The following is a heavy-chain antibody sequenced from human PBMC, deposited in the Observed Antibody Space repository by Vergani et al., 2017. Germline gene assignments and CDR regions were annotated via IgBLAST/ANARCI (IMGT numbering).Heavy chain of an antibody. CDR2: ISYDGSNK. J-gene: IGHJ6*02. CDR3: ARDMIYDSSGYYYYYGMDV. D-gene: IGHD3-22*01. V-gene: IGHV3-30-3*01. Sequence: QVQLVESGGGVVQPGRSLRLSCAASGFTFSSYAMHWVRQAPGKGLKWVAVISYDGSNKYYANSVKGRFTISIDNSKNTLYLQMNSLRAEDTAVYYCARDMIYDSSGYYYYYGMDVWGQGTTVTVSS. CDR1: GFTFSSYA.